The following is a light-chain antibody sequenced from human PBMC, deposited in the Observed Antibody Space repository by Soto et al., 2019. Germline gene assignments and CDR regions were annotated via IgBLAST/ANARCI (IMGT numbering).Light chain of an antibody. CDR3: QQLNSYPHT. CDR2: AAS. Sequence: DIQLTQSPSFLSASVGDRVTITCRASQGISSYLAWYQQKPGKAPKLLIYAASTLQSGVPSRFSGSGSGTEFTLTISSLQPEDFATYYCQQLNSYPHTVGQGTKLEIK. CDR1: QGISSY. V-gene: IGKV1-9*01. J-gene: IGKJ2*01.